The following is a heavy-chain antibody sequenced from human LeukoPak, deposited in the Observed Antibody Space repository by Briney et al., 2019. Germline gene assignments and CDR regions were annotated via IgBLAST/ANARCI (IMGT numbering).Heavy chain of an antibody. CDR2: INPSSGSA. D-gene: IGHD1-1*01. V-gene: IGHV1-46*01. Sequence: ASVNVSCKASGYTFTNYYIHWVRQAPGQGLVWMGIINPSSGSASYAQKFQGRVTMTRDTSTSTVYMELNSLRSEDTAVYYCARDEITTEENDFDYWGQGTLVTVSS. CDR3: ARDEITTEENDFDY. CDR1: GYTFTNYY. J-gene: IGHJ4*02.